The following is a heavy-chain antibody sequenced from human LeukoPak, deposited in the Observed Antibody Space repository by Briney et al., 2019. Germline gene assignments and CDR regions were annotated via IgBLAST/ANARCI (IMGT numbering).Heavy chain of an antibody. V-gene: IGHV4-59*11. D-gene: IGHD1-1*01. Sequence: SETLSLTCTVSGVSIVRHYWIWIRQPPGKGLEWLGNISYSGSTNYNPSLKSRLIISVDTSKNQVSLRLSSVTAADTAVYYCARDVEGDEGWDYWGQGTLVTVSS. CDR3: ARDVEGDEGWDY. CDR2: ISYSGST. CDR1: GVSIVRHY. J-gene: IGHJ4*02.